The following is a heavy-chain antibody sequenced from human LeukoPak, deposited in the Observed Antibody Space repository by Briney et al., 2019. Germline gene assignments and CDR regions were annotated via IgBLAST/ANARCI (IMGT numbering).Heavy chain of an antibody. Sequence: GGSLRLSCAASGFTFSSCSMTWVRQAPGKGLEWVSSISSSSSYINYADSVKGRFTSSRDNAKNSLYLQMNSLRAEDTAVYYCARSGEQWPPHYDYWGQGTLVTVSS. D-gene: IGHD6-19*01. CDR1: GFTFSSCS. CDR3: ARSGEQWPPHYDY. J-gene: IGHJ4*02. CDR2: ISSSSSYI. V-gene: IGHV3-21*01.